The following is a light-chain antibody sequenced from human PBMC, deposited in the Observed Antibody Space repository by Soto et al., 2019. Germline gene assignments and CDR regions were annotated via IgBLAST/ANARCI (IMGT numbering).Light chain of an antibody. Sequence: AIRMTQSPSSFSASTGDSVTITCRASQVISSYLAWYQQKPGKAPKLLIYAASTLRSGVPPRFSGSGSGTDFTLTINYLQSEDFATYYCQQYYSYPLFTFGPGTKVDIK. V-gene: IGKV1-8*01. CDR3: QQYYSYPLFT. J-gene: IGKJ3*01. CDR2: AAS. CDR1: QVISSY.